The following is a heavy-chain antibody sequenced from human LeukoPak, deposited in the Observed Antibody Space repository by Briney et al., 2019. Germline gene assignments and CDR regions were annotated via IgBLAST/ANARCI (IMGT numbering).Heavy chain of an antibody. Sequence: PGGSLRLSCAASGFTFSSYEMIWVRQAPGKGLEWVSYISNSGSTIYYADSVKGRFTISRDNAKYSLYLQMSSLRAGDTAVYYCARADLAVVPVFDYWGQGIQVTVSS. CDR1: GFTFSSYE. J-gene: IGHJ4*02. D-gene: IGHD6-19*01. V-gene: IGHV3-48*03. CDR3: ARADLAVVPVFDY. CDR2: ISNSGSTI.